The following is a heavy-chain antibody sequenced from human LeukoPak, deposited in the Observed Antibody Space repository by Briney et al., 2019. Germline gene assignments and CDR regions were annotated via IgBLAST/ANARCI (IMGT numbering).Heavy chain of an antibody. V-gene: IGHV1-2*06. J-gene: IGHJ3*02. CDR3: ARGYSSGRYAFDI. Sequence: GASVKVSCKASGYTFSDYYVHWVRQAPGQGLEWMGRINPRSGGTQSAQNFQGRVTLTRDSSISTAFMELRRLDSDDTAIYNCARGYSSGRYAFDIWGQGTMVAVSS. CDR1: GYTFSDYY. CDR2: INPRSGGT. D-gene: IGHD3-22*01.